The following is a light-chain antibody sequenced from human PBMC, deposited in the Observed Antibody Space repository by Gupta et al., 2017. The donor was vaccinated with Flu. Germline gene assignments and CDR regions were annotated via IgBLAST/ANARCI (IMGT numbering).Light chain of an antibody. V-gene: IGLV3-16*01. CDR1: ALPTKY. J-gene: IGLJ3*02. CDR2: KDS. CDR3: HSADSSGNNWV. Sequence: SYALTQPPSVSVSLGQMARITCSGEALPTKYAYWYQQKPGQFPVLVIYKDSERPSGIPERFSGSTSATKVTLTIIWVQAEDEADYYCHSADSSGNNWVFGGGTKLTVL.